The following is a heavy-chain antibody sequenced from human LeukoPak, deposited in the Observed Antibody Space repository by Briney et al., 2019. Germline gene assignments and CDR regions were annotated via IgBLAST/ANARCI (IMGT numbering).Heavy chain of an antibody. V-gene: IGHV4-61*02. J-gene: IGHJ6*03. CDR1: GGSISSGSYY. CDR2: IYTSGST. Sequence: SETLSLTCTVSGGSISSGSYYWSWIRQPAGKGLEWIGRIYTSGSTNYNPSLKSRFTISEDTSKNQFSLKLSSVTAADTAVYYCARDLYVYMDVWGKGTTVTVSS. CDR3: ARDLYVYMDV. D-gene: IGHD3-16*01.